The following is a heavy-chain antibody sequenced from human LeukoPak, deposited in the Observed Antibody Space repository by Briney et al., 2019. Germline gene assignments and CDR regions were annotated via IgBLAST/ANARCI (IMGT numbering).Heavy chain of an antibody. V-gene: IGHV3-7*01. Sequence: GGSLRLSCAASGFTFSSYWMSWVRQAPGKGLEWVANIKQDGSEKCYVDSVKGRFTISRDNAKNSLYLQMNSLRAEDTAVYYCARGPDSSGYLFQYYFDYWGQGTLVTVSS. CDR3: ARGPDSSGYLFQYYFDY. CDR2: IKQDGSEK. D-gene: IGHD3-22*01. CDR1: GFTFSSYW. J-gene: IGHJ4*02.